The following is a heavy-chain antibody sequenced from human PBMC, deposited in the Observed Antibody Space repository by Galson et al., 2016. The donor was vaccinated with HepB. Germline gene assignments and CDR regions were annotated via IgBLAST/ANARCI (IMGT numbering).Heavy chain of an antibody. Sequence: SLRLSCAASGFTFSSYAMSWVRQAPGKGLEWVAAISGSGGSTYYADSVKGRFTISRDNSKNPLYLQMNSLRAEDTAVYYCAKDLIGVRRGYSYGLVSYYYMDVWGKGTTVTVSS. CDR2: ISGSGGST. CDR3: AKDLIGVRRGYSYGLVSYYYMDV. V-gene: IGHV3-23*01. D-gene: IGHD5-18*01. J-gene: IGHJ6*03. CDR1: GFTFSSYA.